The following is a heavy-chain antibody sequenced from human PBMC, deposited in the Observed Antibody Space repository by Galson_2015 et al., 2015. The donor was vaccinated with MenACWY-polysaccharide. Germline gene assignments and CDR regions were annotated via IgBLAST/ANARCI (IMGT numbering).Heavy chain of an antibody. CDR1: GFTFSSYA. Sequence: SLRLSCAASGFTFSSYAIHWVRQGPGKGLVWVSRISSDGSRKTYADSVKGRFTISRDNAKNTLSLQMNSLRAEDTAVYYCARASVPGTTVTRSHVWS. CDR3: ARASVPGTTVTRSHV. V-gene: IGHV3-74*03. CDR2: ISSDGSRK. J-gene: IGHJ6*02. D-gene: IGHD4-17*01.